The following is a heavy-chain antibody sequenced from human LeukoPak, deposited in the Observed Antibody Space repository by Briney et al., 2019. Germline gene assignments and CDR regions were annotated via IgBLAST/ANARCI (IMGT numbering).Heavy chain of an antibody. Sequence: SETLSLTCTVSGGSISSYYWSWIRQPPGKGLEWFGYIYYSGSTNYNPSLKSRVTISVDTSKNQFSLKLSSVTAADTAVYYCARAGGWLQNDYWGQGTLVTVSS. J-gene: IGHJ4*02. CDR3: ARAGGWLQNDY. V-gene: IGHV4-59*01. D-gene: IGHD5-24*01. CDR1: GGSISSYY. CDR2: IYYSGST.